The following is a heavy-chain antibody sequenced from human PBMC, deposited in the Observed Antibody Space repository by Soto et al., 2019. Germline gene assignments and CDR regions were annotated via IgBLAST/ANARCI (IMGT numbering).Heavy chain of an antibody. CDR3: AKDSWEWLAPPIDY. Sequence: EVQLLESGGGLVQPGGSLRLSCAASGFTFSSYAMSWVRQASGKGLEWVSAISGSGGSTYYADSVKGRFTISRDNSKNTPYLQMNSLRAEDTAVYYCAKDSWEWLAPPIDYWGQGTLVTVSS. CDR1: GFTFSSYA. CDR2: ISGSGGST. V-gene: IGHV3-23*01. D-gene: IGHD6-19*01. J-gene: IGHJ4*02.